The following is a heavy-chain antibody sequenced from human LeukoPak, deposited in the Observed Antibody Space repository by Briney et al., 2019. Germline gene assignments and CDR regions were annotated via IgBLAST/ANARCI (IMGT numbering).Heavy chain of an antibody. D-gene: IGHD6-19*01. CDR2: IKYDGGET. CDR1: LFSSSSYW. J-gene: IGHJ5*02. CDR3: TRGPPSGYSGA. Sequence: GCPRLSPAPSLFSSSSYWMSSVPQAPGKGLEWVANIKYDGGETHYVDSVKGRFTISRDNAKNSLYLQMNSLRAEDTAMYFCTRGPPSGYSGAWGQGTLVTVSS. V-gene: IGHV3-7*04.